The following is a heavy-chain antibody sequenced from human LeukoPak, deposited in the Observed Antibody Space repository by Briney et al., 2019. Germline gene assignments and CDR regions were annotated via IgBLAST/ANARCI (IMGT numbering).Heavy chain of an antibody. CDR2: ISAGGGST. V-gene: IGHV3-23*01. CDR3: AKAVVGVAAIVY. J-gene: IGHJ4*02. D-gene: IGHD2-15*01. CDR1: GFTFSSYA. Sequence: GGSLRLSCAASGFTFSSYAMTWVRQAPGKGLEWVSGISAGGGSTYYADSVKGRFTISRDNSKNTLYLQMNSLRAEDTAIYYCAKAVVGVAAIVYWGQGTLVTVSS.